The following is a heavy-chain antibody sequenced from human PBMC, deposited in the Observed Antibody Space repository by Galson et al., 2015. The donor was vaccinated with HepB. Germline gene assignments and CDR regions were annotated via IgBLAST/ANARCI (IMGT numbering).Heavy chain of an antibody. CDR3: ARGAYCSGGSCYLHYYYYYMDV. V-gene: IGHV4-4*02. Sequence: ETLSLTCAVSGGSISSSNWWSWVRQPPGKGLEWIGEIYHSGSTNYNPSLKSRVTISVDKSKNPFSLKLSSVTAADTAVYYCARGAYCSGGSCYLHYYYYYMDVWGKGTTVTVSS. J-gene: IGHJ6*03. D-gene: IGHD2-15*01. CDR1: GGSISSSNW. CDR2: IYHSGST.